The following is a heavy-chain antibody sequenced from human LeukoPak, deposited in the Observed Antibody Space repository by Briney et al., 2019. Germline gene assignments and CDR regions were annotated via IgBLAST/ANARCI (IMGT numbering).Heavy chain of an antibody. Sequence: GGSLRLSCAASGFTVSSNYMSWVRQAPGKGLEWVSVIYSGGSTYYADSVKGRFTISRDNSKNTLYLQMNSLRAEDTAVYYCAGEDRGYSYGFDYWGQGTLVTVSS. D-gene: IGHD5-18*01. CDR3: AGEDRGYSYGFDY. V-gene: IGHV3-53*01. CDR1: GFTVSSNY. J-gene: IGHJ4*02. CDR2: IYSGGST.